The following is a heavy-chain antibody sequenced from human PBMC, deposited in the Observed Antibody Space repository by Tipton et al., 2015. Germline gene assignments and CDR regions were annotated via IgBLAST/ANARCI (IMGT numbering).Heavy chain of an antibody. CDR1: GYSFTSYW. CDR2: IYPGDPHT. J-gene: IGHJ3*02. CDR3: ARHVSFYYDTHGSDALDI. V-gene: IGHV5-51*01. D-gene: IGHD3-22*01. Sequence: VQLVQSGAEVKKPGESLKISCKGSGYSFTSYWIGWVRQMPGKGLEWMGIIYPGDPHTRYNPSFQGQVTISADKSISTAYLHWSSLKASDTAMYYCARHVSFYYDTHGSDALDIWAQGTMVTVSS.